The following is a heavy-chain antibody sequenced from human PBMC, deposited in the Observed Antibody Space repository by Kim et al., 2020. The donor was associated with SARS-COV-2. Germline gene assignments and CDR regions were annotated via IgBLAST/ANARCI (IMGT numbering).Heavy chain of an antibody. CDR2: IIPNFVIP. Sequence: SVKVSCKVSGDNFNRHAVSWVRQAPGQGLEWMGAIIPNFVIPTYAQKFRGRLTIAADNSTSTAYMELTSLTSEDTAIYYCASAPGSHLSAVDNWAQGTL. V-gene: IGHV1-69*10. CDR1: GDNFNRHA. J-gene: IGHJ4*02. D-gene: IGHD2-15*01. CDR3: ASAPGSHLSAVDN.